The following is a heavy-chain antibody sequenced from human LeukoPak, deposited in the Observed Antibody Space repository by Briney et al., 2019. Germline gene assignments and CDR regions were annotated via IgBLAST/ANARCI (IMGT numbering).Heavy chain of an antibody. Sequence: GESLRLSCAASGFTFSSYAMHWVRQAPGKGLEYVSAISSNGGSTYYANSVKGRFTISRDNSKNTLYLQMGSLRAEDMAVYYCARDHAGSDYWGQGTLVTVSS. CDR2: ISSNGGST. J-gene: IGHJ4*02. CDR3: ARDHAGSDY. CDR1: GFTFSSYA. V-gene: IGHV3-64*01.